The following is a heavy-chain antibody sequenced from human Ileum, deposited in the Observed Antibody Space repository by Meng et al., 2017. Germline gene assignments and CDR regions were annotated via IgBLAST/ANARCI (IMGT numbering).Heavy chain of an antibody. CDR1: GDSISSRDW. CDR2: ISQESGRT. J-gene: IGHJ4*02. Sequence: QVQRQESGPGLVKPSGTLSLTFAVSGDSISSRDWGSWVRQPPGKGLEWIGEISQESGRTNYNPSLKSRVTISLDKSKNQFSLNLNSVTAADTAVYYCVRNEGYSLGDWGQGTLVTVSS. V-gene: IGHV4-4*02. CDR3: VRNEGYSLGD. D-gene: IGHD2-21*01.